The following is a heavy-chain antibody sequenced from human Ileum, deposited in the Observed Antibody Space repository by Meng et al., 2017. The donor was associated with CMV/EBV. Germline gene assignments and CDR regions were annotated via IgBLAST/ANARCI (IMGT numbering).Heavy chain of an antibody. Sequence: SETLSLTCTVSGGSISGSSYYWGWIRQPPGKGLEWIGSIYYSGSTYYNPSLKSRVTISVDTSKNQFSLKLSSVTAADTAVYYCARGVSHYYYYYGMDVWGQGTTVTVSS. CDR1: GGSISGSSYY. D-gene: IGHD2-8*01. J-gene: IGHJ6*02. V-gene: IGHV4-39*07. CDR3: ARGVSHYYYYYGMDV. CDR2: IYYSGST.